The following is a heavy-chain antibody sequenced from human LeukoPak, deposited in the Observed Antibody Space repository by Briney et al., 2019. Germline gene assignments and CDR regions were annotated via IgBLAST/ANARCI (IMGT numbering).Heavy chain of an antibody. Sequence: GGSLRLSCAASGFTFSNYGMIWVRQAPGKGLEWVSYISSGSGTIQYADSVKGRFTISRDRARSSLYLQVNSLRAEDTAVYYCARGGSARPDYWGQGTLVTVSS. D-gene: IGHD6-6*01. CDR3: ARGGSARPDY. CDR2: ISSGSGTI. V-gene: IGHV3-48*01. J-gene: IGHJ4*02. CDR1: GFTFSNYG.